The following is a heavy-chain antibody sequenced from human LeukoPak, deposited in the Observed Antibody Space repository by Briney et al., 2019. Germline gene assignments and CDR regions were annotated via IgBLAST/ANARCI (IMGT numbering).Heavy chain of an antibody. CDR1: GFTFSSYG. V-gene: IGHV3-30*18. CDR2: ISYDGSNK. D-gene: IGHD3-22*01. Sequence: GRSLRLSCAASGFTFSSYGMHWVRQAPGKGLEWVAVISYDGSNKYYADSVKGRFTISRDNSKNTLYLQMNSLRAEDTAVYYCAKDHSYDSSGNLDYWGQGTLVTVSS. CDR3: AKDHSYDSSGNLDY. J-gene: IGHJ4*02.